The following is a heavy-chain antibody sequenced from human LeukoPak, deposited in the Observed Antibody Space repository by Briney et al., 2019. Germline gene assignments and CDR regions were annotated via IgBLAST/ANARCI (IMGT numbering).Heavy chain of an antibody. CDR1: GYTFSGFY. CDR2: IKVSGGRT. Sequence: ASVTVSFKASGYTFSGFYVHWVRQAPGQGLEWMGIIKVSGGRTEYAQKFQGRVTVTRDMSTSTVYMELNNLRSEDTAVYYCAREPPESYYFDNWGQGTLVTVSS. V-gene: IGHV1-46*01. CDR3: AREPPESYYFDN. J-gene: IGHJ4*02.